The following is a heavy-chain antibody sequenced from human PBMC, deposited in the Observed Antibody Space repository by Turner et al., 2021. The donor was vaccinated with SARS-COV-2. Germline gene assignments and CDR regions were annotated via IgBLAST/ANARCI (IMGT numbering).Heavy chain of an antibody. Sequence: SCRASRYIFTASYMHWVRQAPGQGLEWMGWINLNSGGLNYAQKFQAYVTVTRETSISTAYMELKMQTSVNTAVYECTLGLGGVDDDGDDNRWFDSWGQGTLVTVSS. D-gene: IGHD4-17*01. CDR3: TLGLGGVDDDGDDNRWFDS. V-gene: IGHV1-2*04. CDR1: RYIFTASY. CDR2: INLNSGGL. J-gene: IGHJ5*01.